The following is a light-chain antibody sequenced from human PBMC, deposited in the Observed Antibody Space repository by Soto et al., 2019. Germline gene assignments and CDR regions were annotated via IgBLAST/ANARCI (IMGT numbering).Light chain of an antibody. CDR2: YDS. Sequence: VLTQPPSVSVAPGKTARITCGGNNIGSKSVHWYQQKPGQAPVLVIYYDSDRPSGIPERFSGSNSGNTATLTISRVEAGDEADYYCQVWDSSSDHLVFGGGTKLTVL. CDR3: QVWDSSSDHLV. V-gene: IGLV3-21*04. J-gene: IGLJ2*01. CDR1: NIGSKS.